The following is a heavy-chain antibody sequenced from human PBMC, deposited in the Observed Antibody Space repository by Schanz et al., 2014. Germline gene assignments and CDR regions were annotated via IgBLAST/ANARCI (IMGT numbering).Heavy chain of an antibody. Sequence: EVQLVESGGGLVQPGGSLRLSCTASGFTFSDYWMSWVRQAPGKGLEWVSGITGASDHIDYAESVKGRFTISRDNSKNTLYLQMDSLRAEDTAVYYCAKDRSWDYDSSGYFDYWGQGTLVTVSS. CDR2: ITGASDHI. V-gene: IGHV3-23*04. CDR1: GFTFSDYW. CDR3: AKDRSWDYDSSGYFDY. D-gene: IGHD3-22*01. J-gene: IGHJ4*02.